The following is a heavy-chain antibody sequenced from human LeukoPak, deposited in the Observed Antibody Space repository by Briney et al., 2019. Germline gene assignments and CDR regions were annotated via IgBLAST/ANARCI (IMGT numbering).Heavy chain of an antibody. CDR1: GGTFSSYA. D-gene: IGHD1-26*01. CDR2: IIPIFGTA. V-gene: IGHV1-69*13. J-gene: IGHJ3*02. CDR3: ARDKAHGWGEAFDI. Sequence: GASVKVSCKASGGTFSSYAISWVRQAPGQGLEWMGGIIPIFGTANYAQKFQGRVTITADESTSTAYMELSRLRSDDTAVYYCARDKAHGWGEAFDIWGQGTMVTVSS.